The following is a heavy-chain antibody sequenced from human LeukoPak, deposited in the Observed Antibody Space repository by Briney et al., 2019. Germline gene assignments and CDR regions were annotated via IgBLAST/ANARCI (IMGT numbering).Heavy chain of an antibody. V-gene: IGHV3-30*03. J-gene: IGHJ5*02. Sequence: LAGGSLRLSCAASGFTFSSYGMHWVRQAPDKGLEWVAVISYDGSNKYYADSVKGRFTISRDNSKNTLYLQMNSLRAEDTAVYYCARDASVPAAGNWFDPWGQGTLVTVSS. D-gene: IGHD2-2*01. CDR2: ISYDGSNK. CDR3: ARDASVPAAGNWFDP. CDR1: GFTFSSYG.